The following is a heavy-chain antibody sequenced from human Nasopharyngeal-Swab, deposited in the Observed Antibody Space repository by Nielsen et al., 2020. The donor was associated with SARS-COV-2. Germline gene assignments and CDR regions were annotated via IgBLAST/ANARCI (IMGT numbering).Heavy chain of an antibody. J-gene: IGHJ5*02. CDR3: ARDHDIVVVRGTGWFDP. V-gene: IGHV1-3*01. Sequence: ASVKVSCKASGYTFTSSAIHWVRQAPGQRLEWMGWINAGNGNTKYSQRFQGRVTITRDTSASTAYMELSSLTSEDAAVYYCARDHDIVVVRGTGWFDPWGQGTLVTVSS. CDR2: INAGNGNT. CDR1: GYTFTSSA. D-gene: IGHD2-2*01.